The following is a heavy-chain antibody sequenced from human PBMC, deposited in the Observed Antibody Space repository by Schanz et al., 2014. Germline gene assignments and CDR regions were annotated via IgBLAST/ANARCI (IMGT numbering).Heavy chain of an antibody. J-gene: IGHJ4*02. CDR2: FIPILDVG. Sequence: QVQLVQSGAEVKKPGSSVKVSCKASRSTFSSYTISWVRQARGQGLEGVGRFIPILDVGNYAQQFQGRVTFTADKSTSTAYMDVSSLRSEDTAVYYCASSGAGYSSSWDFDYWGQGSLVTVSS. V-gene: IGHV1-69*02. CDR1: RSTFSSYT. CDR3: ASSGAGYSSSWDFDY. D-gene: IGHD6-13*01.